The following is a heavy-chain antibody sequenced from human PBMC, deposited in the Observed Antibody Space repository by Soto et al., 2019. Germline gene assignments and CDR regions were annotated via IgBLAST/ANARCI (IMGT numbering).Heavy chain of an antibody. CDR3: ASGRGGFVDTAMYIRDYYYGMDV. V-gene: IGHV3-30-3*01. D-gene: IGHD5-18*01. CDR1: GFTFSSYA. Sequence: GGSLRLSCAASGFTFSSYAMHWVRQAPGKGLEWVAAISYDGSNKYYADSVKGRFTISRDNSKNTLYLQMNSLRAEDTAVYYCASGRGGFVDTAMYIRDYYYGMDVWGQGTTVTVS. CDR2: ISYDGSNK. J-gene: IGHJ6*02.